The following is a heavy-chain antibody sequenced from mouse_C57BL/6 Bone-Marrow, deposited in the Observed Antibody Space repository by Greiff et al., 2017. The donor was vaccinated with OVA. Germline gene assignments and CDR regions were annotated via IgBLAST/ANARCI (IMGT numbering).Heavy chain of an antibody. V-gene: IGHV1-26*01. J-gene: IGHJ2*01. CDR1: GYTFTDYY. D-gene: IGHD2-3*01. CDR3: ARGGYYWNFDY. Sequence: EVQLQQSGPELVKPGASVKISCKASGYTFTDYYMNWVKQSHGKSLEWIGDINPNNGGTSYNQKFKGKATLTVDKSSSTAYMELRSLTSEDSAVYYCARGGYYWNFDYWGQGTTLTVSS. CDR2: INPNNGGT.